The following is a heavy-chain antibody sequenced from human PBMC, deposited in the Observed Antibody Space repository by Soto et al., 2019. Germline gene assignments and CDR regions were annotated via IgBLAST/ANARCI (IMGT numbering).Heavy chain of an antibody. Sequence: SETLSLTCTVSGGSISSGGYYWSWIRQHPGKGLEWIGYIYYTGTTNYNPSLKSRVTMSVDMFKNHCSLKLSSVTAADTAVYFCARVGGYYGDFPNFDYWGQGALVTVSS. CDR1: GGSISSGGYY. CDR2: IYYTGTT. V-gene: IGHV4-61*08. D-gene: IGHD4-17*01. CDR3: ARVGGYYGDFPNFDY. J-gene: IGHJ4*02.